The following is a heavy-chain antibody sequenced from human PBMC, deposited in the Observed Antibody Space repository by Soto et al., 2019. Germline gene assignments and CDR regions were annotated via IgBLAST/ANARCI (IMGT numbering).Heavy chain of an antibody. CDR3: ARAVNVDLLFDY. CDR2: IYSGGST. V-gene: IGHV3-53*02. CDR1: GFTVSSNY. J-gene: IGHJ4*02. Sequence: EVQLVETGGGLIQPGGSLRLSCAASGFTVSSNYMSWVRQAPGKGLEWVSVIYSGGSTYYADSVKGRFTISRDNSKNTLYLQMNSLRAEDTAVYYCARAVNVDLLFDYWGQGTLVTVSS. D-gene: IGHD5-12*01.